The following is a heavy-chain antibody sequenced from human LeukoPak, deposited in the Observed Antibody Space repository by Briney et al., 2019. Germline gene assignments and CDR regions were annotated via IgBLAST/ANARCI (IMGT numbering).Heavy chain of an antibody. V-gene: IGHV1-2*02. Sequence: GASVKVSCKASGYTFTGYYIHWVRQAPGQGLEWMGWINPNSGGTNYAQKFQGRVTMTRDTSISTAYMELSRLRSDDTAVYYCAREGGYCSGGSCYWWFDPWGQGTLVTVSS. CDR2: INPNSGGT. CDR1: GYTFTGYY. J-gene: IGHJ5*02. CDR3: AREGGYCSGGSCYWWFDP. D-gene: IGHD2-15*01.